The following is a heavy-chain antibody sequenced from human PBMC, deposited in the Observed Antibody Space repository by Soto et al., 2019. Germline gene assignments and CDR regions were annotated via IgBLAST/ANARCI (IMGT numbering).Heavy chain of an antibody. CDR3: ARTVMPVGNLAAFDH. V-gene: IGHV4-61*01. D-gene: IGHD7-27*01. Sequence: QMQLQESGPGLVKPSETLSLTCNVSGGSVSSVKYFWSWIRQPPGKGLEWIAYIYNNGNTNYNPPLKSRATISVDTSKNQCPLKLTSVTAADSAVYFCARTVMPVGNLAAFDHWGQGVLVTVSS. J-gene: IGHJ4*02. CDR1: GGSVSSVKYF. CDR2: IYNNGNT.